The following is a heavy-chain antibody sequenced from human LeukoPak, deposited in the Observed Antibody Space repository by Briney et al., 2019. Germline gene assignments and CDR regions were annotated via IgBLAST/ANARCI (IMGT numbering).Heavy chain of an antibody. J-gene: IGHJ4*02. Sequence: SETLSLTCTVSGGSISNYYWTWIGQPAGKGLEWIGRIYTSGGTNYNPSLKSRVTMSVDTSKNQFSLKLSSVTAADTAMYYCARAAEYSSGWYLFDYWGQGILVTVSA. D-gene: IGHD6-19*01. CDR2: IYTSGGT. CDR1: GGSISNYY. V-gene: IGHV4-4*07. CDR3: ARAAEYSSGWYLFDY.